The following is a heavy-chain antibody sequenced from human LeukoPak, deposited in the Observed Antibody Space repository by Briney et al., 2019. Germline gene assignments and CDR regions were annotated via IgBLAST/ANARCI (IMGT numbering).Heavy chain of an antibody. V-gene: IGHV4-61*09. CDR1: GGSISSGRYY. Sequence: SETLSLTCTVSGGSISSGRYYWSWIRQPAGKGLEWIGHIYTSGSTNYNPSLKSRVTISVDTSKNQFSLNVSSVTAADTAVYHCARVPPGVPYYFDYWGQGTLVTVSS. D-gene: IGHD7-27*01. J-gene: IGHJ4*02. CDR2: IYTSGST. CDR3: ARVPPGVPYYFDY.